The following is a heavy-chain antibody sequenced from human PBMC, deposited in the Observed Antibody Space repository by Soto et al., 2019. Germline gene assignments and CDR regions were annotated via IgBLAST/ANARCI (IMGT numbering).Heavy chain of an antibody. CDR2: IVVANGNT. Sequence: QIQLVQSGPEVGRPGTSVKVSCKTVGFTFSTSGIHWVRQARGERLEWIGWIVVANGNTNYAQKFEDRVTIARDMSTSTVYMELSNLRSEDTARYYCAADRDPSDPYNGFDPWGQGNPVTVSS. CDR1: GFTFSTSG. D-gene: IGHD2-21*02. CDR3: AADRDPSDPYNGFDP. V-gene: IGHV1-58*02. J-gene: IGHJ5*02.